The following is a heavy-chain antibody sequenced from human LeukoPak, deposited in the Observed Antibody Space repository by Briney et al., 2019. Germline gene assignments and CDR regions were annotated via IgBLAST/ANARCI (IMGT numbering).Heavy chain of an antibody. J-gene: IGHJ3*02. CDR1: GGSISSYY. Sequence: ASETLSLTCTVSGGSISSYYWSWIRQPPGKGLEWIGYIYTSGSTNYNPSLKSRVTISVDTSKNQFSLKLSSVTAADTAVYYCARLDDFLANAFDIWGQGTMVTVSS. D-gene: IGHD3-3*01. CDR2: IYTSGST. CDR3: ARLDDFLANAFDI. V-gene: IGHV4-4*09.